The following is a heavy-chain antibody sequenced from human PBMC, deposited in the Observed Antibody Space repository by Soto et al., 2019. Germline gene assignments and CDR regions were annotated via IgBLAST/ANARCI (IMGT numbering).Heavy chain of an antibody. CDR1: GGSFSGYY. V-gene: IGHV4-34*10. Sequence: PSETLSLTCAVYGGSFSGYYWSWIRQPPGKGLEWIGEINHSGNTYYDPSLKSRITMSVDTSKNQFSLKLNSVTAADTAVYYCARAFRDYYDSSAYLDYWGQGTLVTVSS. J-gene: IGHJ4*02. CDR2: INHSGNT. CDR3: ARAFRDYYDSSAYLDY. D-gene: IGHD3-22*01.